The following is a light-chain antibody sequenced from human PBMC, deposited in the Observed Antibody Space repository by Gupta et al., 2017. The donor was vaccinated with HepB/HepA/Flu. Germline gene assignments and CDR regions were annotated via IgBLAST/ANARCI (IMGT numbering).Light chain of an antibody. V-gene: IGLV5-37*01. CDR2: YYPDLVI. CDR1: SDINVGSKH. J-gene: IGLJ2*01. CDR3: NIWPTYDQEV. Sequence: QPVLTQPSSSSASAGKSARLPCTMPSDINVGSKHIYWYQQRPGGPPRYPIYYPDLVIGQGSGVPTRFSGSNAASTTGGTSPISGLQSEDEADDDYNIWPTYDQEVFGGGTKLTVL.